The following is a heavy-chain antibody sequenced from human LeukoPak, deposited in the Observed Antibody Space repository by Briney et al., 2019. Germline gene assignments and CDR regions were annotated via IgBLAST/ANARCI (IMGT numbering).Heavy chain of an antibody. D-gene: IGHD4-17*01. CDR2: ISYDGSNK. CDR1: GFTFSSYA. Sequence: GGSLRLSCAASGFTFSSYAMHWVRQAPGKGLEWVAVISYDGSNKYYADSVKGRFTISRDNSKNTLYLQMNSLRAEDTAVYYCARDGGYGDYVRPLDYWGQGTLVTVSS. CDR3: ARDGGYGDYVRPLDY. V-gene: IGHV3-30*04. J-gene: IGHJ4*02.